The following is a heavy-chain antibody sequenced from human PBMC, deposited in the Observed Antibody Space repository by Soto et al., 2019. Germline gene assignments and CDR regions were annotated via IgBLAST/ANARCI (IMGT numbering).Heavy chain of an antibody. V-gene: IGHV4-39*01. Sequence: QLQLQESGPGLVKPSETLSLTCTVSGGSISSSSYYWGWIRQPPGKGLEWIGSIYYSGSTYYNPSLKSRVTISVDTSKNQFSLKLSSVTAADTAVYYCARVINARRGIAVAGTIDYWGQGTLVTVSS. J-gene: IGHJ4*02. CDR1: GGSISSSSYY. CDR3: ARVINARRGIAVAGTIDY. CDR2: IYYSGST. D-gene: IGHD6-19*01.